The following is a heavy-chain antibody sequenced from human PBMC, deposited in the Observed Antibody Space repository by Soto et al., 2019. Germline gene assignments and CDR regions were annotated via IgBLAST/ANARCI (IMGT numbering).Heavy chain of an antibody. J-gene: IGHJ6*02. Sequence: SETLSLTCAVYGGSFSGYYWSWIRQPPGKGLEWIGEINHSGSTNYNPSLKSRVTISVDTSKNQFSLKLSSVTAADTAVYYCARAYVGGFWSGYYYYYYGMDVWGQGTTVTVSS. CDR3: ARAYVGGFWSGYYYYYYGMDV. CDR2: INHSGST. D-gene: IGHD3-3*01. V-gene: IGHV4-34*01. CDR1: GGSFSGYY.